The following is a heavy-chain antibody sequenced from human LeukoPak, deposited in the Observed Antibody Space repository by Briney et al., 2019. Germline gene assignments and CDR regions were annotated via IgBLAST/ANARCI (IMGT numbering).Heavy chain of an antibody. Sequence: GGSLRLSCAASGITFINHAMDWVRQAPGRGLEWVAVISYDGSNTYYADSVKGRFTISRDNSKSTLYLQMNSLRVEDTALYYCARNPGVGSSWYRLHYWGQGTLVTVSS. CDR2: ISYDGSNT. D-gene: IGHD6-13*01. V-gene: IGHV3-30-3*01. CDR1: GITFINHA. CDR3: ARNPGVGSSWYRLHY. J-gene: IGHJ4*02.